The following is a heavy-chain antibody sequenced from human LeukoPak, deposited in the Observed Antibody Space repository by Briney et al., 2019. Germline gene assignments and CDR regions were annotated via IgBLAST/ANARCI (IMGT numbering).Heavy chain of an antibody. CDR1: GGSFSGYY. J-gene: IGHJ5*02. D-gene: IGHD2-2*01. Sequence: SETLSLTCAVYGGSFSGYYWSWIPQPPGKGLVWIGEINHSGSTNYNPSLKSRVTISVDTSKNQFSLKLSSVTAADTAVYYCASSMRRPAASWGQGTLVTVSS. CDR2: INHSGST. V-gene: IGHV4-34*01. CDR3: ASSMRRPAAS.